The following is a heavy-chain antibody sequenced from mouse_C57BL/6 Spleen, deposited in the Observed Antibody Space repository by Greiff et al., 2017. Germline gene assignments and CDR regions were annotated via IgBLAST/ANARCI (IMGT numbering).Heavy chain of an antibody. D-gene: IGHD1-1*01. CDR1: GYAFSSSW. V-gene: IGHV1-82*01. Sequence: VKLQQSGPELVKPGASVKISCKASGYAFSSSWMNWVKQRPGKGLEWIGRIYPGDGDTNYNGKFKGKATLTADKSSSTAYMQLSSLASEDSAVYLCGRDGSTHWYFDVWGTGTTVTVSS. J-gene: IGHJ1*03. CDR3: GRDGSTHWYFDV. CDR2: IYPGDGDT.